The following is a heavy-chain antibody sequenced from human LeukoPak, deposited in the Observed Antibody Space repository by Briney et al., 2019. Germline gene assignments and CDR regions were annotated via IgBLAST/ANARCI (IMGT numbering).Heavy chain of an antibody. Sequence: SETLSLTCTVSGYSISSGYYWGWIRQPPGKGLEWIGSIFHSGSTYYNPSLKSRVTISVDTSKNQFSLKLTSVTAADTAVYYCARSYKDYGDYEPYYYYMDVWGKGTTVTISS. V-gene: IGHV4-38-2*02. J-gene: IGHJ6*03. CDR1: GYSISSGYY. D-gene: IGHD4-17*01. CDR2: IFHSGST. CDR3: ARSYKDYGDYEPYYYYMDV.